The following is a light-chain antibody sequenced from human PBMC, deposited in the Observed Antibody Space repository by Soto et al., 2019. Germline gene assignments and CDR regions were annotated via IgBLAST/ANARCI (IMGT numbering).Light chain of an antibody. CDR3: QQYNSYSPLT. Sequence: DNQMTQSPSTLSASVGDRVTITCLAIQTISGTFAWYQHKPGKAAKLLIYDASSLESGVPSSFSGSGSGTEFTLTLSSLQPDDFATYYCQQYNSYSPLTFGGGTKVDIK. V-gene: IGKV1-5*01. CDR2: DAS. J-gene: IGKJ4*01. CDR1: QTISGT.